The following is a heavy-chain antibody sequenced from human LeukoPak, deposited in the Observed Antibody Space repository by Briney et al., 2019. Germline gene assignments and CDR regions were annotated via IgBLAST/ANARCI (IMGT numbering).Heavy chain of an antibody. J-gene: IGHJ3*02. Sequence: GGSLRLSCAASGFTFSSYAMHWVRQAPGKGLEWVAVISYDGSNKYYADSVKGRFTISRDNSKNTLYLQMNSLRAEDTAVYYCARDGYYYDSSGYSLLDAFDIWGQGTMVTVSS. D-gene: IGHD3-22*01. V-gene: IGHV3-30-3*01. CDR2: ISYDGSNK. CDR1: GFTFSSYA. CDR3: ARDGYYYDSSGYSLLDAFDI.